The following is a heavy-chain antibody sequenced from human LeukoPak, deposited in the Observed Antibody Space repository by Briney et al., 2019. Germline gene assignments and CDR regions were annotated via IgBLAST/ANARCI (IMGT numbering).Heavy chain of an antibody. J-gene: IGHJ4*02. CDR1: VYTLTELS. CDR2: FDPEDGET. CDR3: APLKGYSYGWDY. Sequence: ASVIVSCKVSVYTLTELSMHWVRQAPGKGLEGMGGFDPEDGETIYAQKFQGRVTMTEDTSTDTAYMELSSLRSEDTAVYYCAPLKGYSYGWDYWGQGTLVTVSS. V-gene: IGHV1-24*01. D-gene: IGHD5-18*01.